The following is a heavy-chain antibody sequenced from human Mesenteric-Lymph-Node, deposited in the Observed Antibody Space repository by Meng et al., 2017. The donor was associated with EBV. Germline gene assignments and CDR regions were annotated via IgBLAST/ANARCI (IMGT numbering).Heavy chain of an antibody. V-gene: IGHV4-34*01. D-gene: IGHD4-17*01. CDR3: ARGPPTLTSYVYFDY. J-gene: IGHJ4*02. CDR2: INRSGST. Sequence: QEQLPQWGAGLLKPSETLSLTCAVYGGTFSGYSWTWIRQPPGKGPEWIGEINRSGSTNYSPSLKSRVTISVDTSKTQFSLNLRSVTAADTAVYYCARGPPTLTSYVYFDYWGQGILVTVSS. CDR1: GGTFSGYS.